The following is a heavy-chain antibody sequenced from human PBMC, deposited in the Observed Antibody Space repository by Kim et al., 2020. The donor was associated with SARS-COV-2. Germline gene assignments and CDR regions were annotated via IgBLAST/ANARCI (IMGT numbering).Heavy chain of an antibody. Sequence: GGSLRLSCAASGFTFSNAWMSWVRQAPGKGLEWVGRIKSKTDGGTTDYAAPVKGRFTISRDDSKNTLYLQMNSLKTEDTAVYYCTTEEGVGQPYQLLLYWGQGTLVTVSS. V-gene: IGHV3-15*01. CDR2: IKSKTDGGTT. CDR1: GFTFSNAW. D-gene: IGHD2-2*01. CDR3: TTEEGVGQPYQLLLY. J-gene: IGHJ4*02.